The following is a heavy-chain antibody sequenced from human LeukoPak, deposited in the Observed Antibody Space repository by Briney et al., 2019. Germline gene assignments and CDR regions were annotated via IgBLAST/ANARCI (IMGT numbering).Heavy chain of an antibody. Sequence: GGSLRLSCVASGFTFSNSAMAWVRQAPGKGLEWVSVISSSGTSTYYADSVKGRFTISRDNSKNTLYLQMNSLRAEDTAVYYCAKGVVPAAMGALFDPWGQGTLVTVSS. CDR2: ISSSGTST. CDR3: AKGVVPAAMGALFDP. D-gene: IGHD2-2*01. J-gene: IGHJ5*02. V-gene: IGHV3-23*01. CDR1: GFTFSNSA.